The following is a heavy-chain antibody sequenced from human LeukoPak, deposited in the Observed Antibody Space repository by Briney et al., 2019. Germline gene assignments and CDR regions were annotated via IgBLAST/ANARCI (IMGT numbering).Heavy chain of an antibody. V-gene: IGHV3-23*01. J-gene: IGHJ4*02. CDR1: GFTFSSYA. CDR2: ISGSGGST. D-gene: IGHD3-22*01. CDR3: AKAADSSGYYYGDYFDY. Sequence: PGGSLRLSCAASGFTFSSYAMSWVRQAPGKGLEWVSAISGSGGSTYYADSVKGRFTISRDNSKNTLYLQMNSLRAEDTAVYYCAKAADSSGYYYGDYFDYWGQGTLVTVSS.